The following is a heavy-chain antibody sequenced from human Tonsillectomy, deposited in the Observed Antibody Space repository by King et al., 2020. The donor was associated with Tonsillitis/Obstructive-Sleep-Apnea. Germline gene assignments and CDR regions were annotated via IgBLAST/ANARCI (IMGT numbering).Heavy chain of an antibody. V-gene: IGHV3-53*01. CDR2: IYSGGST. J-gene: IGHJ4*02. D-gene: IGHD2-2*01. CDR1: GFTVSNHY. CDR3: ARADVPAVIDY. Sequence: VQLVESGGGFIQPGGSLRLSCSASGFTVSNHYMNWVRQAPGKGLAWGSVIYSGGSTYYAESVKGRFTVSRDTSKNTVYLQMNSLRVEDTAVYFCARADVPAVIDYWGQGSLVTVSS.